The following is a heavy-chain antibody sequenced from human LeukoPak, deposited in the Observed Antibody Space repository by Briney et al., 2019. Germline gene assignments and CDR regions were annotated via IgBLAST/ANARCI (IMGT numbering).Heavy chain of an antibody. D-gene: IGHD3-22*01. CDR1: GGSISSGGYY. CDR2: IYYSGST. Sequence: PSQTLSLTCTVSGGSISSGGYYWSWIPQHPGKGLEWIGYIYYSGSTYYNPSLSSRVTISVDTYKNQFSLKLSSVTAADAAVYYCARYYDSSGYAFDYWGQGTLVTVSS. CDR3: ARYYDSSGYAFDY. V-gene: IGHV4-31*03. J-gene: IGHJ4*02.